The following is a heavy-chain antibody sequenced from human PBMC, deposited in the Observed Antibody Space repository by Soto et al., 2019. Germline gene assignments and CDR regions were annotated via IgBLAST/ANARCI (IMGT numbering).Heavy chain of an antibody. CDR2: IKGEADGGTT. CDR1: GFTFSTYS. J-gene: IGHJ4*02. CDR3: TTGLSNGYYNFDY. V-gene: IGHV3-15*01. D-gene: IGHD3-22*01. Sequence: GGSLRLSCAASGFTFSTYSMNWVRQAPGKGLEWVGRIKGEADGGTTDYAAPVKGRITISRDHSKDTLYLHMNSLKTEDTAVYYCTTGLSNGYYNFDYWGQGTPVTVSS.